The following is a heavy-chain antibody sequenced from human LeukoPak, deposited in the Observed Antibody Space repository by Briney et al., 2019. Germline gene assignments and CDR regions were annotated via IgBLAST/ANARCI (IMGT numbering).Heavy chain of an antibody. CDR1: GGSISPYY. Sequence: PSETLSLTCTVSGGSISPYYWIWIRQPPGKGLEWIGYISYSGGTSFNPSLKSRVTISIHTSTNQLSLALSSVTAADTAVYYCARAGSYRLTTTLWGQGTLVAVSS. CDR3: ARAGSYRLTTTL. CDR2: ISYSGGT. V-gene: IGHV4-59*01. J-gene: IGHJ4*02. D-gene: IGHD4-17*01.